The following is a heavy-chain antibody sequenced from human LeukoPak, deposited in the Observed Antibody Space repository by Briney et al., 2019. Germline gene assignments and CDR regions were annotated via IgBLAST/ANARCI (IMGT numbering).Heavy chain of an antibody. V-gene: IGHV3-30*04. CDR2: ISYDGSNK. CDR3: ARPRGQWLADAFDI. D-gene: IGHD6-19*01. J-gene: IGHJ3*02. Sequence: PGGSLRLSCAASGFTFSSYAMHWVRQAPGKGPEWVAVISYDGSNKYYADSVKGRFTISRDNSKNTLYLQMNSLRAEDTAVYYCARPRGQWLADAFDIWGQGTMVTVSS. CDR1: GFTFSSYA.